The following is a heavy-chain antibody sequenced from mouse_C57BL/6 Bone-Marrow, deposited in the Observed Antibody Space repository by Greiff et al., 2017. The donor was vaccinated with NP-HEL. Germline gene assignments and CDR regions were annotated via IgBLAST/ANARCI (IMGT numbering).Heavy chain of an antibody. CDR1: GYTFTDYY. D-gene: IGHD4-1*02. Sequence: VQLQQSGPVLVKPGASVKMSCTASGYTFTDYYMNWVKQSHGKSLEWIGVINPYNGGTSYKQKFKGKATLTVDKSYSTACMERNMLTYEDSSVYCCARQLGGPYFDYWGQGTTLTVSS. J-gene: IGHJ2*01. CDR3: ARQLGGPYFDY. CDR2: INPYNGGT. V-gene: IGHV1-19*01.